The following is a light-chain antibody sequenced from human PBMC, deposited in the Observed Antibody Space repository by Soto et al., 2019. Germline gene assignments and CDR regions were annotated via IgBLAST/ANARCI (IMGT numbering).Light chain of an antibody. CDR2: GVT. Sequence: QSALTQPASVSGSPGQSLTISCTGTTSDIGFYDYVSWYQQYPGKAPKLLIYGVTIRPSGISNRFSGSKSGSTASLTISGLRDEDEADYYCRSYSPTYSYLFASGTKVTVL. CDR3: RSYSPTYSYL. J-gene: IGLJ1*01. V-gene: IGLV2-14*01. CDR1: TSDIGFYDY.